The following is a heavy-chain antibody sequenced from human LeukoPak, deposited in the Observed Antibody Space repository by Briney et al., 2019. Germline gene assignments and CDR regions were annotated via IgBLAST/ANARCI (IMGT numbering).Heavy chain of an antibody. Sequence: SETLSLTCTISSGSISSSSYYWGWIRQPPGKGREWIADIYYSGSTYYNPSLKSRVSISIDTSNNHFSLRLSSVTAADTALYYCARRRYYDSTGYLDWGQGTLVTVSS. CDR2: IYYSGST. CDR3: ARRRYYDSTGYLD. CDR1: SGSISSSSYY. J-gene: IGHJ1*01. V-gene: IGHV4-39*02. D-gene: IGHD3-22*01.